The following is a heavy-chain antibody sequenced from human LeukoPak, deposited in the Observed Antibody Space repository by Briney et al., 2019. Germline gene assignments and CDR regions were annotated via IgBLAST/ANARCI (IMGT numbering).Heavy chain of an antibody. J-gene: IGHJ4*02. CDR2: ISGSGGST. CDR1: GFTFSSYA. Sequence: GGSLRLSSAASGFTFSSYAMSWVRHAPGKGLEWVSAISGSGGSTYYADAVKGRFTISRDNPKNTLYLQMNSLRAEDTAVYYCAKDFGGSSGYPSHWGQGTLVTVSS. CDR3: AKDFGGSSGYPSH. V-gene: IGHV3-23*01. D-gene: IGHD3-22*01.